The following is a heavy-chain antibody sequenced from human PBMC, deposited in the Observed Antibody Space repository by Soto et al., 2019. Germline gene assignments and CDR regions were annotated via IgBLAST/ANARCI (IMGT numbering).Heavy chain of an antibody. CDR2: ISYDGSNK. Sequence: XGSLRLSCAASGFTFSSYGMHWVRQAPGKGLEWVAVISYDGSNKYYADSVKGRFTISRDNSKNTLYLQMNSLRAEDTAVYYCAKADFMITYCGGDCYPWGMDVWGQGTTVTVSS. CDR1: GFTFSSYG. V-gene: IGHV3-30*18. J-gene: IGHJ6*02. D-gene: IGHD2-21*02. CDR3: AKADFMITYCGGDCYPWGMDV.